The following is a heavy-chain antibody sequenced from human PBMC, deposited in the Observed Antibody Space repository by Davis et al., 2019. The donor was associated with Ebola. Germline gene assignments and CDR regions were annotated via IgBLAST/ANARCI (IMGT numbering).Heavy chain of an antibody. CDR1: GYTFNRYG. CDR2: ISADNGNT. CDR3: ARWGMATIFNDY. V-gene: IGHV1-18*01. J-gene: IGHJ4*02. Sequence: ASVKVSCKTSGYTFNRYGITWVRQAPGQGREWMGWISADNGNTNDAQKLQGRVTMTTETSTSTAYMELRSLRSDDTAVYYCARWGMATIFNDYWGQGTLVTVSS. D-gene: IGHD5-24*01.